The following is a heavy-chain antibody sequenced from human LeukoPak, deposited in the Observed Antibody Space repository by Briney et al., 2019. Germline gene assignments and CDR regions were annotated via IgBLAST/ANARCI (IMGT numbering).Heavy chain of an antibody. CDR2: IKQDGSEE. V-gene: IGHV3-7*01. J-gene: IGHJ3*02. Sequence: GGSLRLSCAASGFTFSIYWMSWVRQAPGKGLEWVANIKQDGSEEYYVDSVKGRFTISRDNAKNSLYLQMNSLRAEDTAVYYCARSGYCSSTSCYPPHDDAFDIWGQGTMVTVSS. D-gene: IGHD2-2*01. CDR3: ARSGYCSSTSCYPPHDDAFDI. CDR1: GFTFSIYW.